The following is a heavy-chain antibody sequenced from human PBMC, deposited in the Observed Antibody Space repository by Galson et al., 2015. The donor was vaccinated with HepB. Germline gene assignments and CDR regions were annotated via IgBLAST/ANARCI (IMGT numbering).Heavy chain of an antibody. CDR1: GGTFSSYA. J-gene: IGHJ6*02. D-gene: IGHD4-17*01. V-gene: IGHV1-69*13. CDR3: ARDQLPVDYGDYGFLLYGMDV. Sequence: SVKVSCKASGGTFSSYAISWVRQAPGQGLEWMGGIIPIFGTANYAQKFQGRVTITADESTSTAYMELSSLRSEDTAVYYCARDQLPVDYGDYGFLLYGMDVWGQGTTVTVSS. CDR2: IIPIFGTA.